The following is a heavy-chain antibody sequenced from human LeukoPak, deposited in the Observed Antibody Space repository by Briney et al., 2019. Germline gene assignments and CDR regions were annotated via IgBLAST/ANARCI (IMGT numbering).Heavy chain of an antibody. CDR1: GFTFSSYW. V-gene: IGHV3-7*01. J-gene: IGHJ4*02. Sequence: GGSLRLSCAASGFTFSSYWMSWVRQAPGKGLEWVANIKQDGSEKYYVDSVKGRFTISRDNAENSLYLQMNSLRAEDTAVYYCARSLWELSFDYWGQGTLVTVSS. CDR3: ARSLWELSFDY. CDR2: IKQDGSEK. D-gene: IGHD1-26*01.